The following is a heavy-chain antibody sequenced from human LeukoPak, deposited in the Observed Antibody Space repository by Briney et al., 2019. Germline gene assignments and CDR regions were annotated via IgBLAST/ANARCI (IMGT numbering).Heavy chain of an antibody. CDR2: ISANGDTT. V-gene: IGHV3-23*01. CDR1: GFTFSSYA. Sequence: GGSLRLSCAASGFTFSSYALSWVRQAPGKGLEWVPAISANGDTTYYADSVKGRFTISRDNSKNTLYLHMNSLRAEDTAVYYCANWQSGSRVFFDYWGQGTLVTVSS. J-gene: IGHJ4*02. D-gene: IGHD1-26*01. CDR3: ANWQSGSRVFFDY.